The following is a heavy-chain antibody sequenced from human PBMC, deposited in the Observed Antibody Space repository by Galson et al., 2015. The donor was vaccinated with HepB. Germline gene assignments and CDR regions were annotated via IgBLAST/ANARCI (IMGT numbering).Heavy chain of an antibody. CDR2: ISSSSSYI. Sequence: SLRLSCAASGFTFSSYSMNWVRQAPGKGLEWVSSISSSSSYIYYADSVKGRFTISRDNAKNSLYLQMNSLRAEDTAVYYCARSRVVPAAIFYYYYGMDVWGQGTTVTVSS. J-gene: IGHJ6*02. V-gene: IGHV3-21*01. CDR1: GFTFSSYS. CDR3: ARSRVVPAAIFYYYYGMDV. D-gene: IGHD2-2*01.